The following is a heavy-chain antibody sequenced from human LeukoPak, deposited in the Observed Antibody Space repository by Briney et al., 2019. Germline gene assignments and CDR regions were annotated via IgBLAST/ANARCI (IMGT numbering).Heavy chain of an antibody. Sequence: GGSLRLSCAASGFPFSSYAMTWVRQAPGKGLEWVSTISGSDESTYYADSVKGRFTISRDNSKNTLYLQMNSLRAEDTAVYYCAKGYYYGSGSSSFDYWGQGTLVTVSS. D-gene: IGHD3-10*01. CDR2: ISGSDEST. V-gene: IGHV3-23*01. J-gene: IGHJ4*02. CDR1: GFPFSSYA. CDR3: AKGYYYGSGSSSFDY.